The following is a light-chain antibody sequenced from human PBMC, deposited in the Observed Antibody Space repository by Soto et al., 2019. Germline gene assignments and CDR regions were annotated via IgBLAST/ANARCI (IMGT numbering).Light chain of an antibody. V-gene: IGKV4-1*01. Sequence: DIVMTQSPDSLAVSLGERATINCKSSQSVLYSSNNKNYLAWYQQKPGQPPKLLIYWASTRESGVPDRFSGSGSGTDFALTISSLQAEDVAVYYCQQYCSWAFGQGTKVDI. CDR3: QQYCSWA. CDR1: QSVLYSSNNKNY. CDR2: WAS. J-gene: IGKJ1*01.